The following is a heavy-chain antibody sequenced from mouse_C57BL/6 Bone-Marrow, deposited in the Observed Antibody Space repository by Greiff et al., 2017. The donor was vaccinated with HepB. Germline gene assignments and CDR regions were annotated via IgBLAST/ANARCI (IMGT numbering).Heavy chain of an antibody. V-gene: IGHV5-4*01. CDR3: ARDRWLIRRGYYALDY. CDR1: GFTFSSYS. CDR2: ISDGGSYT. Sequence: EVKVEESGGGLVKPGGSLKLSCAASGFTFSSYSMSWVRQTPEKRLEWVATISDGGSYTYYPDNVKGRFTISRDNAKNNLYLQMSHLKSEDTAMYYCARDRWLIRRGYYALDYWGQGTSVTVSS. J-gene: IGHJ4*01. D-gene: IGHD2-3*01.